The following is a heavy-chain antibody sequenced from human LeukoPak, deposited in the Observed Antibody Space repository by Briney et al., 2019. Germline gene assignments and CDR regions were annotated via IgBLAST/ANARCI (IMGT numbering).Heavy chain of an antibody. J-gene: IGHJ5*02. Sequence: SETLSLICTVSGGSISSYYWSWIRQSSGKGLEWIGRIYTSGSTNYNPSLKSRVTLSVDTFKNQFSLKLSSVTAAATVLYYCARDLGKVRGVIFLRWFDPWGQGTLVSVFS. CDR2: IYTSGST. CDR3: ARDLGKVRGVIFLRWFDP. CDR1: GGSISSYY. D-gene: IGHD3-10*01. V-gene: IGHV4-4*07.